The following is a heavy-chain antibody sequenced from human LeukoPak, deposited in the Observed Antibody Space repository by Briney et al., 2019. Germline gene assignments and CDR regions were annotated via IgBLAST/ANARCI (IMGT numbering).Heavy chain of an antibody. CDR3: AKDSSSYGPWFDAFDI. J-gene: IGHJ3*02. CDR1: GFTFSSYA. D-gene: IGHD5-18*01. CDR2: ISYDGSNK. Sequence: PGGSLRLSCAASGFTFSSYAMHWVRQAPGKGLEWVAVISYDGSNKYCADSVKGRFTISRDNSKNTLYLQMNSLRAEDTAVYYCAKDSSSYGPWFDAFDIWGQGTMVTVSS. V-gene: IGHV3-30-3*01.